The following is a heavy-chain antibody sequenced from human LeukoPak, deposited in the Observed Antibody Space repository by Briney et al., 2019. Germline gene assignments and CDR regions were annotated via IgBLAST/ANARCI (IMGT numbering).Heavy chain of an antibody. CDR1: GFTFSSYG. D-gene: IGHD5-18*01. V-gene: IGHV3-30*18. J-gene: IGHJ5*02. CDR3: AKPVDTAMVENWFDP. Sequence: GRSLRLSCAASGFTFSSYGMHWVRQAPGKGLEWVAVISYDGSNKYYADSVKGRFTISRDNSKNTLYLQMNSLRAEDTAVYYCAKPVDTAMVENWFDPWGQGTLVTVSS. CDR2: ISYDGSNK.